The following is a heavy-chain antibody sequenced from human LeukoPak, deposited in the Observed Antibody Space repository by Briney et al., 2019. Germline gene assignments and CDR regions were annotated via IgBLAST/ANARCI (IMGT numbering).Heavy chain of an antibody. CDR3: ARDAPYYYDSSGPLDY. Sequence: GGSLRLSCAASGFTFSSYSMNWVRQAPGKGLEWVSSISSSSSYIYYADSVKGRFTISRDNAKNSLYLQMNSLRAEDTAVYYCARDAPYYYDSSGPLDYWGQGTLVTVSS. V-gene: IGHV3-21*01. CDR1: GFTFSSYS. CDR2: ISSSSSYI. J-gene: IGHJ4*02. D-gene: IGHD3-22*01.